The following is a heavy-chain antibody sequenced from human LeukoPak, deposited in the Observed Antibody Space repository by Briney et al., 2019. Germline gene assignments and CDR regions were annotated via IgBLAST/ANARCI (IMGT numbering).Heavy chain of an antibody. CDR3: ARYQSPNRFVDY. D-gene: IGHD3-10*01. J-gene: IGHJ4*02. CDR2: INHSGST. V-gene: IGHV4-38-2*02. CDR1: GYSISSGYY. Sequence: PSETQSLTCTVSGYSISSGYYWSWIRQPPGKGLEWIGEINHSGSTNYNPSLKSRVTISVDTSKNQFSLKLSSVTAADTAVYYCARYQSPNRFVDYWGQGTLVTVSS.